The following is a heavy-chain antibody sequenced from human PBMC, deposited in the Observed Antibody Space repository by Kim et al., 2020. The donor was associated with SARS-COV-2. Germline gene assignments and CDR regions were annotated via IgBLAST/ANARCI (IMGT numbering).Heavy chain of an antibody. CDR3: SNGGAELGHLRHDY. CDR2: ISGTSSTT. CDR1: GFTFSSYS. V-gene: IGHV3-23*01. J-gene: IGHJ4*02. Sequence: GGSLRLSCAASGFTFSSYSMCWVRQPPGKGLEWVSDISGTSSTTHFADSVKGRFTISRDNSKNTVYLQMNSLRAEDTAIYYCSNGGAELGHLRHDYWGQGTLVIVPS. D-gene: IGHD3-16*01.